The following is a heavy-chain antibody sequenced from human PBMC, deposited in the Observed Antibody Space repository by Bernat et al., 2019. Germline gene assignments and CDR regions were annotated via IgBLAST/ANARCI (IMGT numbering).Heavy chain of an antibody. V-gene: IGHV5-51*01. CDR3: ASVVYCSSTSCYGDFDI. CDR2: IYPGDSDT. J-gene: IGHJ3*02. D-gene: IGHD2-2*01. Sequence: EVQLVQSGAEVKKPGESLKISCKGSGYSFTSYWIGWVRQMPGKGLEWTGIIYPGDSDTSYSPSFQGQVTISADKSISTAYLQWSSLKASDTAMYYCASVVYCSSTSCYGDFDIWGQGTMVTVSS. CDR1: GYSFTSYW.